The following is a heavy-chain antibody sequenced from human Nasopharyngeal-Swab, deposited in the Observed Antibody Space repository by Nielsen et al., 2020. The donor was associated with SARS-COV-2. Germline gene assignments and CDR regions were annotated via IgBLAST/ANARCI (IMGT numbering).Heavy chain of an antibody. Sequence: SETLSLTCTVSGGSISSYYWSWIRQPAGKGLEWIGSIDHGGSTYDNPSLNSRVTISLDTTNNQCSLKMSSVTAADTAVYYCARITFGGIILTWGQGTLVPVSS. D-gene: IGHD3-16*01. CDR1: GGSISSYY. CDR2: IDHGGST. V-gene: IGHV4-4*07. J-gene: IGHJ5*02. CDR3: ARITFGGIILT.